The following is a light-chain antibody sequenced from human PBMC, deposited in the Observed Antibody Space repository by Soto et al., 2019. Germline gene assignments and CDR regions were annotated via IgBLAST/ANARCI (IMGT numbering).Light chain of an antibody. Sequence: QSVLTQPASVSGSPGQSITISCTGTSSDVAAYNYVSWCQQHPGKAPKLMIYDVSNRPSGVSNRFSGSKSGNTASLTISGLQAEDEADYYCSSYTSGSTDVVFGGGTKVTVL. J-gene: IGLJ2*01. V-gene: IGLV2-14*01. CDR3: SSYTSGSTDVV. CDR1: SSDVAAYNY. CDR2: DVS.